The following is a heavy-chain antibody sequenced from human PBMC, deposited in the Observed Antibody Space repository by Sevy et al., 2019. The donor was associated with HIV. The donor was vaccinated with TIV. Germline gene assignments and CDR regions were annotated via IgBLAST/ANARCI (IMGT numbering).Heavy chain of an antibody. V-gene: IGHV3-48*02. CDR2: ISSSTI. CDR3: ARVAAAGRLIYYYMDV. CDR1: GFTFSSYS. D-gene: IGHD6-13*01. Sequence: GGSLRLSCAASGFTFSSYSMNWVRQAPGKGLEWVSYISSSTIYYADSVKGRFTISRDNAKNSLYLQMNSLRDEDTAVYYCARVAAAGRLIYYYMDVWGKGTTVTVSS. J-gene: IGHJ6*03.